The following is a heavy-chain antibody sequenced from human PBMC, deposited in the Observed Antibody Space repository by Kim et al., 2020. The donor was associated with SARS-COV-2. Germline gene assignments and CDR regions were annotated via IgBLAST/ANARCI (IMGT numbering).Heavy chain of an antibody. CDR3: TTVVVVVPAADCSGGSCQDDSLDY. Sequence: GGSLRLSCAASGFTFSNAWMSWVRQAPGKGLEWVGRIKSKTDGGTTDYAAPVKGSFTISRDDSKNTLYLQMNSLKTEDTAVYYCTTVVVVVPAADCSGGSCQDDSLDYWGQGTLVTVSS. D-gene: IGHD2-15*01. CDR1: GFTFSNAW. CDR2: IKSKTDGGTT. J-gene: IGHJ4*02. V-gene: IGHV3-15*01.